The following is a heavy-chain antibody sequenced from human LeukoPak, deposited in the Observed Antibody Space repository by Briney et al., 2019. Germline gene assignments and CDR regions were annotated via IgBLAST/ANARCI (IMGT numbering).Heavy chain of an antibody. J-gene: IGHJ5*02. CDR2: ISGSGGST. D-gene: IGHD2-15*01. CDR1: GFTFSSYA. V-gene: IGHV3-23*01. CDR3: AKDRRYCSGGSCYRWFDP. Sequence: EGSLRLSCAASGFTFSSYAMSWVRQAPGKGLEWVSAISGSGGSTYYADSVKGRFTISRDNSKNTLYLQMNSLRAEDTAVYYCAKDRRYCSGGSCYRWFDPWGQGTLVTVSS.